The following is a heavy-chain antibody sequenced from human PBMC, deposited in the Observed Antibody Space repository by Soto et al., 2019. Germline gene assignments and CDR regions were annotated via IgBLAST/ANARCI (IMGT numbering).Heavy chain of an antibody. J-gene: IGHJ6*03. CDR2: LNHSGST. V-gene: IGHV4-34*01. Sequence: QVQLQQWGAGLLKPSETLSLTCAVYGGSFSGYYWSWIRQPPGKGLEWIGELNHSGSTNYNPSLKSRVTISVDTSKNQFSLKLSSVTAADTAVYYCARGGRGYSYGYSAYYYSYMDVWGKGTTVTVSS. CDR3: ARGGRGYSYGYSAYYYSYMDV. CDR1: GGSFSGYY. D-gene: IGHD5-18*01.